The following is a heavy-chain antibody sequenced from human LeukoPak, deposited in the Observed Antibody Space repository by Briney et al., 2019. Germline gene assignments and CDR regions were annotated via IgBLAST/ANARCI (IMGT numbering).Heavy chain of an antibody. CDR2: IRYDGSNK. Sequence: PGGSLRLSCAASGFTFSSYGMHWVRQAPGKGLEWVAFIRYDGSNKYYADSVKGRFTISRDNSKNTLYLQMNSLRAEDTAVYYCAKETVTPVGGYYYYMDVWGKGITVTVSS. J-gene: IGHJ6*03. V-gene: IGHV3-30*02. CDR1: GFTFSSYG. CDR3: AKETVTPVGGYYYYMDV. D-gene: IGHD4-11*01.